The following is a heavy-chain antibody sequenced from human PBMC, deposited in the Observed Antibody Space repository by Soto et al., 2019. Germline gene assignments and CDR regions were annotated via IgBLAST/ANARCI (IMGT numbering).Heavy chain of an antibody. CDR3: ARIHFGDEPSYYYYGMDV. Sequence: PSQPLSLTCTVSGGSISSGYYWSWIRQHPVKGLEWIGYIYYSGNTYYNPSLKSRVSISIDTSKTQFYLKLSSVTAADTAVYYCARIHFGDEPSYYYYGMDVWGQGTTVTVS. V-gene: IGHV4-30-4*08. CDR1: GGSISSGYY. D-gene: IGHD4-17*01. J-gene: IGHJ6*02. CDR2: IYYSGNT.